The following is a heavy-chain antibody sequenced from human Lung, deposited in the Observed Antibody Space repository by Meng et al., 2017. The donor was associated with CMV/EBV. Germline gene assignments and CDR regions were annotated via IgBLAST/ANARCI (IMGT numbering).Heavy chain of an antibody. CDR3: AKGLRYYYGMDV. Sequence: SCAASGFTFDDYAMHWVRQAPGKGLEWVSLISWDGGSTYYADSVKGRFTISRDNSKNSLYLQMNSLRAEDTALYYCAKGLRYYYGMDVGGQGTTVTVSS. CDR2: ISWDGGST. J-gene: IGHJ6*02. V-gene: IGHV3-43D*03. CDR1: GFTFDDYA. D-gene: IGHD6-19*01.